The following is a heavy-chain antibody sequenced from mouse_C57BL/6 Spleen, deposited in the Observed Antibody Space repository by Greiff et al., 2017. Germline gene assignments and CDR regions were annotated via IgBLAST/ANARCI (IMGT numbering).Heavy chain of an antibody. V-gene: IGHV1-55*01. Sequence: QVQLQQPGAELVKPGASVKMSCKASGYTFTSYWITWVKQRPGQGLEWIGDIYPGSGSANYNEKFKSKATLTVDTSSSTAYMQLSSLTSEDSAVYYCARDYYGSSYNYWGQGTTLTVSS. J-gene: IGHJ2*01. CDR3: ARDYYGSSYNY. D-gene: IGHD1-1*01. CDR1: GYTFTSYW. CDR2: IYPGSGSA.